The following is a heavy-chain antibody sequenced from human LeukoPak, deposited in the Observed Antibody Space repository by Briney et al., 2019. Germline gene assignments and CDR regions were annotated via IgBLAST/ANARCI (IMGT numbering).Heavy chain of an antibody. CDR2: IYHSGSI. Sequence: PSETLSLTCTVSGGSISSSSYYWGWIRQPPGKGLEWIGNIYHSGSIYYNPSLRSRVTISVDTSKNQLSLKLSSVTAADTAVYYCARDGGEYCYTTNCYSQHFDYWGQGPLVTVSS. CDR1: GGSISSSSYY. J-gene: IGHJ4*02. V-gene: IGHV4-39*07. D-gene: IGHD2-2*02. CDR3: ARDGGEYCYTTNCYSQHFDY.